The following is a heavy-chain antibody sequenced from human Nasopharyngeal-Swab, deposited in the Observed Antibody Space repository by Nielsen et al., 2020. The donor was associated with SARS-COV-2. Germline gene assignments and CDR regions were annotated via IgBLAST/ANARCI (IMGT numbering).Heavy chain of an antibody. V-gene: IGHV1-18*01. CDR3: ARVQGIVDMATIWDYYYYYMDV. CDR2: ISAYNGNT. J-gene: IGHJ6*03. D-gene: IGHD5-24*01. CDR1: GYTFTSYG. Sequence: ASVKVSCKASGYTFTSYGISWVRQAHGQGLEWMGWISAYNGNTNYAQKLQGRVTLTTDTSTSTAYMELRSLRSDDTAVYYCARVQGIVDMATIWDYYYYYMDVWGKGTTVTVSS.